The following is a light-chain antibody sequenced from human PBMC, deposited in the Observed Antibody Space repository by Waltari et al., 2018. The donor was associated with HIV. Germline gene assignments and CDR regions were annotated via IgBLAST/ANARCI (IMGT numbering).Light chain of an antibody. CDR3: SSFAGSFWV. Sequence: QSALTQPPSASGSPGQSVTISCTGTSSDVGGYNYVSWYQHHPGKAPKLMIYEVSKRPSGVPDRFVGSKSGNTASLTVSGLQAEDEADYYCSSFAGSFWVFGGGTKLTVL. CDR2: EVS. V-gene: IGLV2-8*01. J-gene: IGLJ3*02. CDR1: SSDVGGYNY.